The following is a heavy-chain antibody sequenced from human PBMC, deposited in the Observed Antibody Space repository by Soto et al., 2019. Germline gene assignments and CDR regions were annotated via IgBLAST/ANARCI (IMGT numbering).Heavy chain of an antibody. CDR2: FYYSENT. D-gene: IGHD2-21*01. CDR1: GGSISSRSYS. Sequence: SETLSLTCSVSGGSISSRSYSWGWIRQPPGEGLEWIGTFYYSENTYYNPSLKGRVTMSVDTSKNQFSLKLTSVNTADTAIYYCTRGGDPYKTGHWGQGTLVTVSS. V-gene: IGHV4-39*07. J-gene: IGHJ4*02. CDR3: TRGGDPYKTGH.